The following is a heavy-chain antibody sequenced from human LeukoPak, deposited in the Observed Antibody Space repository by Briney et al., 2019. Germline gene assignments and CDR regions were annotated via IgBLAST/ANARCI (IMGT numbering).Heavy chain of an antibody. CDR2: ISYDGSNK. CDR3: AIIGTPGETEYYRL. CDR1: GFTFSSYG. D-gene: IGHD2-21*01. V-gene: IGHV3-30*03. Sequence: PGGSLRLSCAASGFTFSSYGMHWVRQAPGKGLEWVAVISYDGSNKYYADSVKGRFTISRDNSKNTLYLQINSLRAEDTAIYYCAIIGTPGETEYYRLWGQGTRVTVSS. J-gene: IGHJ1*01.